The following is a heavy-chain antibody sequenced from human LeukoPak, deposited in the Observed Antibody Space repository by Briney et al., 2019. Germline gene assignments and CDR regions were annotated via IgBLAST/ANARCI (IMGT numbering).Heavy chain of an antibody. CDR3: ARGEDCSSTSCYEWGMDV. CDR1: GFTFSSYS. Sequence: PGGSLRLSCAASGFTFSSYSMNWVRQAPGKGLEWVSSISSSSSYIYYADSVKGRFTISRDNAKNSLYLQMNSLRAEDTAVYYCARGEDCSSTSCYEWGMDVWGQGTTVTVSS. V-gene: IGHV3-21*01. J-gene: IGHJ6*02. CDR2: ISSSSSYI. D-gene: IGHD2-2*01.